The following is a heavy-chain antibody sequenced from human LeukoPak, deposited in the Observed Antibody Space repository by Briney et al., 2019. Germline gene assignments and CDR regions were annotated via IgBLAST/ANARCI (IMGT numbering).Heavy chain of an antibody. J-gene: IGHJ5*02. CDR1: GYSINSAYY. CDR2: IYHSGIT. CDR3: ARLTPGKNWFDP. V-gene: IGHV4-38-2*01. Sequence: PSETLSLTCAVSGYSINSAYYWGWIRQPPGEGLEWIASIYHSGITYYNSSLKSRATISVDTSKNQFSLKLNSVTAADTSVYYCARLTPGKNWFDPWGHGTLVTVSS. D-gene: IGHD3-10*01.